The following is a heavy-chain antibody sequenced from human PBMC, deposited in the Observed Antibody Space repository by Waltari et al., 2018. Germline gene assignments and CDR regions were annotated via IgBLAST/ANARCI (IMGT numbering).Heavy chain of an antibody. CDR3: ARDRGSWYYLDY. CDR1: GGSFSSYY. V-gene: IGHV4-4*07. D-gene: IGHD6-13*01. Sequence: QVQLQESGPGLVKPSETLSLTCTVSGGSFSSYYWSWIRQPAGKGLEWIGRIYTSGRTNYNPSRRGRVTMSVDTSKNQFSLKLGSVTAADTAVYYCARDRGSWYYLDYWGQGTLVTVSS. J-gene: IGHJ4*02. CDR2: IYTSGRT.